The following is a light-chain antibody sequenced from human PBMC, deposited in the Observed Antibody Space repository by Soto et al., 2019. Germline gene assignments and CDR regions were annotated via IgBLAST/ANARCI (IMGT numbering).Light chain of an antibody. CDR2: KAS. Sequence: DIQLTQSPSTLSGSVGDRVTITCRASQTISSWLAWHQQKPGKAPKLLIYKASSLKSGVPSRFSGVESGTDFTFTFGSLQPIVFATYYGQRIKFNSGGFGKGTKV. CDR1: QTISSW. J-gene: IGKJ1*01. V-gene: IGKV1-5*03. CDR3: QRIKFNSGG.